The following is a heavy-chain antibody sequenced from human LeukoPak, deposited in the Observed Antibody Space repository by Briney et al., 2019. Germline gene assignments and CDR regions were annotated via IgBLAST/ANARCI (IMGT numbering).Heavy chain of an antibody. V-gene: IGHV1-69*05. CDR3: ARALVHYDSSGYDWSDP. Sequence: SVKVSCKASGGTFSSYAISWVRQAPGQGLEWMGGIIPIFGTANYAQKFQGRVTITTDESTSTAYMELSSLRSEDTAVYYCARALVHYDSSGYDWSDPWGQGTLVTVSS. J-gene: IGHJ5*02. CDR1: GGTFSSYA. CDR2: IIPIFGTA. D-gene: IGHD3-22*01.